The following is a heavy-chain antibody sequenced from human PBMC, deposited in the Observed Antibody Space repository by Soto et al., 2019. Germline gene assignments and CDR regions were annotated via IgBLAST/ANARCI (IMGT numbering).Heavy chain of an antibody. V-gene: IGHV4-39*01. J-gene: IGHJ4*02. CDR2: IYYSGST. CDR1: GGSITSSSYY. Sequence: SETLSLTCTVSGGSITSSSYYWGWIRQPPGKGLEWIGNIYYSGSTYYNPSLKSRVTISVDTSKNQSSLKLSSVTAADTAVYYCMLGSGWKDFDYWGQGTLVTGSS. D-gene: IGHD3-22*01. CDR3: MLGSGWKDFDY.